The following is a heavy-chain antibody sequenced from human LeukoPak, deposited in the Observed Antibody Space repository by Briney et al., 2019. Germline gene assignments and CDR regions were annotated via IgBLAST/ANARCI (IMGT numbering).Heavy chain of an antibody. CDR3: ATVGGFCPSSNCYAYFDY. D-gene: IGHD2-2*01. J-gene: IGHJ4*02. CDR1: GLSLSNSA. Sequence: GGSLRLSCVASGLSLSNSAMTWVRQAPGKGLEWVSILTGDGTGTFYADSVKGRFSISRDIFTNTLYLQMTRLGVDDTALYYCATVGGFCPSSNCYAYFDYWGQGSPVTVSS. V-gene: IGHV3-23*01. CDR2: LTGDGTGT.